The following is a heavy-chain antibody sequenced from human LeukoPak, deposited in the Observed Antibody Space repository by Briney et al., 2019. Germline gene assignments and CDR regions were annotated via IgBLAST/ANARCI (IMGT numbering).Heavy chain of an antibody. CDR3: AKGLVVVAATSSFDC. D-gene: IGHD2-15*01. V-gene: IGHV3-23*01. CDR2: ISGSGVST. CDR1: GFRFSSYA. J-gene: IGHJ4*02. Sequence: GGSLRLSCAASGFRFSSYAMSWVRQAPGKGLEWVSAISGSGVSTYYADSVKGRFTVSRDNSKNTLYLQMSSLRAEDTAVYYCAKGLVVVAATSSFDCWGQGTLVTVSS.